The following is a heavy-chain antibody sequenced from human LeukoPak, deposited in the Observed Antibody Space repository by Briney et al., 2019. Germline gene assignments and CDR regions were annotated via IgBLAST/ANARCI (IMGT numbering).Heavy chain of an antibody. CDR1: GFTVSSNY. CDR3: ATVGGSLADF. V-gene: IGHV3-66*01. J-gene: IGHJ4*02. CDR2: IYGNGNT. D-gene: IGHD3-3*01. Sequence: GGSLRLSCAASGFTVSSNYMSWVRQAPGKGLECVSVIYGNGNTYYADSVKGRFTMSRDNSKNTLYLQMNSLRAEDTAVYYCATVGGSLADFWGQGTLVTVSS.